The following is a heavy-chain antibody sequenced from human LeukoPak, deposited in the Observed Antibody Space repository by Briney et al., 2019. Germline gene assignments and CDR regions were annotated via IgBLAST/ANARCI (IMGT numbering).Heavy chain of an antibody. J-gene: IGHJ3*02. Sequence: GGSLRLSCAASGFTFSSYAIHWVRQAPGKVLEWVGVISYDGSNKYYADSVKGRFTICRDNSKNTLYLQMNSLRAEDTAVYYCLSWFGELRDAFDIWGQGTMVTVCS. CDR2: ISYDGSNK. V-gene: IGHV3-30*11. CDR3: LSWFGELRDAFDI. CDR1: GFTFSSYA. D-gene: IGHD3-10*01.